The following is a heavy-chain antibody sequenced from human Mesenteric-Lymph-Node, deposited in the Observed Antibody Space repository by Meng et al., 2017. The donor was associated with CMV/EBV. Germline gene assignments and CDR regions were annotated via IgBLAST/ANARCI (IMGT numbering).Heavy chain of an antibody. CDR1: GDTFKTYA. J-gene: IGHJ4*02. Sequence: SGDTFKTYAFSWVRQVPGQGLEWMGRIIPILDAENYAKQFQGRVTFTADKSTSTAYMELRSLTSEDTAIYYCARGHYDFWRGYPSIDYWGQGTLVTVSS. V-gene: IGHV1-69*04. CDR3: ARGHYDFWRGYPSIDY. D-gene: IGHD3-3*01. CDR2: IIPILDAE.